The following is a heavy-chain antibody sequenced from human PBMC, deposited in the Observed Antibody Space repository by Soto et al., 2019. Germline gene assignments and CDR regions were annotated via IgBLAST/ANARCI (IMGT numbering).Heavy chain of an antibody. V-gene: IGHV3-30-3*01. Sequence: GGSLRLSCAASGFTFSSYAMHWVRQAPGKGLEWVAVISYDGSNKYYADSVKGRFTISRDNSKNTLYLQMNSLRAEDTAVYYCARDLRNDYGDYEDYWGQGTLVTVSS. D-gene: IGHD4-17*01. J-gene: IGHJ4*02. CDR1: GFTFSSYA. CDR2: ISYDGSNK. CDR3: ARDLRNDYGDYEDY.